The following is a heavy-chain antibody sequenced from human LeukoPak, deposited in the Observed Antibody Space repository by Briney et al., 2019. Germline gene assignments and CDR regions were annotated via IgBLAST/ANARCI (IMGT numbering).Heavy chain of an antibody. D-gene: IGHD4-17*01. J-gene: IGHJ4*02. CDR1: GFTFSSYE. CDR2: ISSSGSTI. V-gene: IGHV3-48*03. CDR3: ARDQNHYGDLGFDC. Sequence: GGSLRLSCAASGFTFSSYEMNWVRQAPGKGLEWVSYISSSGSTIYYADSVKGRFTISRDNAKKSLYLQMNSLRAEDTAVYYCARDQNHYGDLGFDCWGQGTLVTVSS.